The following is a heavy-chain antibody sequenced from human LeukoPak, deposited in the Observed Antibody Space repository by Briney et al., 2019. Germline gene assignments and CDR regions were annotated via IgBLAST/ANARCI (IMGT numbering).Heavy chain of an antibody. CDR2: IYHSGST. D-gene: IGHD4-17*01. J-gene: IGHJ4*02. CDR3: ARATTVTTY. CDR1: GFTFSSYW. V-gene: IGHV4-38-2*01. Sequence: GSLRLSCVASGFTFSSYWMHWVRQAPGKGLEWIGSIYHSGSTYYNPSLKSRVTISVDTSKNQFSLKLSSVTAADTAVYYCARATTVTTYWGQGTLVTVSS.